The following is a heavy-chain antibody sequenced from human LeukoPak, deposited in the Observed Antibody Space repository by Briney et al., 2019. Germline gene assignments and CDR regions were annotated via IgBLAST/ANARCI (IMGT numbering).Heavy chain of an antibody. CDR3: ARENGDAFDI. CDR1: GFTFSSYA. V-gene: IGHV3-66*01. J-gene: IGHJ3*02. CDR2: IYSGGST. Sequence: GGSLRLSCAASGFTFSSYAMSWVRQAPGKGLEWVSVIYSGGSTYYADSVKGRFTISRDNSKNTLYLQMNSLRAEDTAVYYCARENGDAFDIWGQGTMVTVSS.